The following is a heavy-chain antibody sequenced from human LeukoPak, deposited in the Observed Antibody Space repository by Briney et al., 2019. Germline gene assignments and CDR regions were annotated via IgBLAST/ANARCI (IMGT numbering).Heavy chain of an antibody. J-gene: IGHJ4*02. V-gene: IGHV3-23*01. CDR3: AKAQGLSGSSGYYPPDY. CDR2: ISGSGGST. D-gene: IGHD3-22*01. CDR1: GFTFSNHA. Sequence: GGSLRLSCEASGFTFSNHAMNWVRQAPGKGLEWVSSISGSGGSTFYADSVKGRFTIPRDNSKNTLYLQMNSLRAEDTAVYYCAKAQGLSGSSGYYPPDYWGQGTLVTVSS.